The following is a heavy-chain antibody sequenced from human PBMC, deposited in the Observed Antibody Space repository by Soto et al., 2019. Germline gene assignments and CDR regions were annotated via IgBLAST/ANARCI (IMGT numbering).Heavy chain of an antibody. V-gene: IGHV4-31*03. CDR1: GGSISSGGYY. CDR2: IYYSGST. CDR3: ARDRFSTFYYYYYMDV. Sequence: QVQLQESGPGLVKPSQTLSLTCTVSGGSISSGGYYWSWIRQHPGKGLEWIGYIYYSGSTYYNPSLKHGVTISVDTSKNQFSLKLSSVTAADTAVYYCARDRFSTFYYYYYMDVWGKGTTVTVSS. J-gene: IGHJ6*03.